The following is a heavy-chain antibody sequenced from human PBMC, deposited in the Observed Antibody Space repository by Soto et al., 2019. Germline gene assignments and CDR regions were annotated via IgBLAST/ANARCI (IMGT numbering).Heavy chain of an antibody. CDR1: GFTFSSYA. J-gene: IGHJ4*02. D-gene: IGHD3-3*01. Sequence: GGSLRLSCAASGFTFSSYAMSWVRQAPGKGLEWVSAISGSGGSTYYADSVKGRFTISRDNSKNTLYLQMNSLRAEDTAVYYCARGGTYYDFWSGQYYFDYWGQGTLVTV. CDR2: ISGSGGST. V-gene: IGHV3-23*01. CDR3: ARGGTYYDFWSGQYYFDY.